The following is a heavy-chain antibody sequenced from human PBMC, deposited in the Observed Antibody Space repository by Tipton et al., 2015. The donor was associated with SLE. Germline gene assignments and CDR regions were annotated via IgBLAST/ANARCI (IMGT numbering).Heavy chain of an antibody. J-gene: IGHJ3*02. CDR3: ARVRSSWYGDAFDI. Sequence: GSLRLSCAASGFTFSDYYMGWIRQAPGKGLEWVSYISSSSSYTNYADSVRGRFTISRDNSKNTLYLQMNNLRAEDTAVYYCARVRSSWYGDAFDIWGQGTMVTVSS. V-gene: IGHV3-11*06. CDR1: GFTFSDYY. D-gene: IGHD6-13*01. CDR2: ISSSSSYT.